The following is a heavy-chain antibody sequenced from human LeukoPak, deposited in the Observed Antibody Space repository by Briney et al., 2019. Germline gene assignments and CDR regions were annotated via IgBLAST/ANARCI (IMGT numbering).Heavy chain of an antibody. CDR2: ISSSGSTI. D-gene: IGHD3-22*01. V-gene: IGHV3-11*04. J-gene: IGHJ3*02. CDR1: GFTFSDYY. CDR3: ARDRPPYYYDSSGYLDDAFDI. Sequence: GGSLRLSCAASGFTFSDYYMKWIRQAPGKGLEWVSYISSSGSTIYYADSVKGRFTISRDNAKNSLYLQMNSLRAEDTAVYYCARDRPPYYYDSSGYLDDAFDIWGQGTMVTVSS.